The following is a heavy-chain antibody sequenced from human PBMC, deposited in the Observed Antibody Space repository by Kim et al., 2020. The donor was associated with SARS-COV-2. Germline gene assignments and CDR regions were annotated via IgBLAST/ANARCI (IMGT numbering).Heavy chain of an antibody. CDR1: GGSISSCCHY. Sequence: SETLSLTCTVSGGSISSCCHYWGWIRQPPGKGLEWIGSINYSGSTYNKPSLRSRVTISVDTSENQFSLKVTSVTAADTGVYYCARHGERGVAANWFDPWGQGTLVTVSS. V-gene: IGHV4-39*01. CDR2: INYSGST. CDR3: ARHGERGVAANWFDP. J-gene: IGHJ5*02. D-gene: IGHD3-10*01.